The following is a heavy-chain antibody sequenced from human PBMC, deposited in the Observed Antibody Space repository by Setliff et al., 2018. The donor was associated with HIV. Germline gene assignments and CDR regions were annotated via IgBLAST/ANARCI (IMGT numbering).Heavy chain of an antibody. CDR1: GFTFTNAW. CDR2: IKSKTDGETE. Sequence: GGSLRLSCAASGFTFTNAWMSWVRQAPGKGLEWVGRIKSKTDGETEDYAAPVKGRCTISRDDSRSTLYLQMKSLITEDTALYYCTTAVAQNWYGSGNENYWGQGTMVTV. CDR3: TTAVAQNWYGSGNENY. D-gene: IGHD3-10*01. J-gene: IGHJ4*02. V-gene: IGHV3-15*01.